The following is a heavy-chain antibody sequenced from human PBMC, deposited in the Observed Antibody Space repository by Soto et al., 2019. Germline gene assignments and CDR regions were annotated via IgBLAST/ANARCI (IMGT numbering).Heavy chain of an antibody. D-gene: IGHD3-3*02. CDR3: ARDRHSNFWPGPYYYYGLAV. CDR2: ISGGNGNT. V-gene: IGHV1-3*01. Sequence: ASVKVSCKASGYTFTLYTIHWVRQAPGQRLEWIGWISGGNGNTEYSQKFQGRVTNTRDTSASTAYMELSNLGSEDTGVYYCARDRHSNFWPGPYYYYGLAVWGQGTAVTVSS. CDR1: GYTFTLYT. J-gene: IGHJ6*02.